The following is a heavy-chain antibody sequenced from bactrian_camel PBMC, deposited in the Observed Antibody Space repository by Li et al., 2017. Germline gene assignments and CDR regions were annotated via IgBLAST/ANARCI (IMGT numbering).Heavy chain of an antibody. V-gene: IGHV3S31*01. Sequence: VQLVESGGGSVQAGGSLRLSCTHSGYTSSRHCMGWFRQAPGKAREGIAAISADGGRTFYADSVLGRFTTSRDNAKNMLFLQMNNLKPEDTGIYYCAAALFSHPVEGGGYCGKTADFGYFGQGTQVTVS. CDR3: AAALFSHPVEGGGYCGKTADFGY. CDR1: GYTSSRHC. D-gene: IGHD2*01. CDR2: ISADGGRT. J-gene: IGHJ6*01.